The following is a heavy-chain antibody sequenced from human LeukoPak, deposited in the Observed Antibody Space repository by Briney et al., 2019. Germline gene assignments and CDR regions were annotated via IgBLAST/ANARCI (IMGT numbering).Heavy chain of an antibody. V-gene: IGHV3-23*01. CDR2: ISGSGGST. CDR3: AKDPDVLLWFGESPY. Sequence: GGSLRLSCAASGFTFSSYAMSWVRQASGKGLEWVSAISGSGGSTYYADSVKGRFTISRDNSKNTLYLQMNSLRAEDTAVYYCAKDPDVLLWFGESPYWGQGTLVTVSS. CDR1: GFTFSSYA. D-gene: IGHD3-10*01. J-gene: IGHJ4*02.